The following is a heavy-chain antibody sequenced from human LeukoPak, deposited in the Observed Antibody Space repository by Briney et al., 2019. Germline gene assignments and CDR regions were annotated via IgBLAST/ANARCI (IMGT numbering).Heavy chain of an antibody. CDR3: ARDRRDREKYDFWSGYYLDAFDI. CDR2: ISSSSSYI. Sequence: PGGSLRLSCAASGFTFSSYSMNWVRQAPGKGLEWVSSISSSSSYIYYADSVKGRFTISRGNAKNSLYLQMNSLRAEDTAVYYCARDRRDREKYDFWSGYYLDAFDIWGQGTMVTVSS. CDR1: GFTFSSYS. J-gene: IGHJ3*02. V-gene: IGHV3-21*01. D-gene: IGHD3-3*01.